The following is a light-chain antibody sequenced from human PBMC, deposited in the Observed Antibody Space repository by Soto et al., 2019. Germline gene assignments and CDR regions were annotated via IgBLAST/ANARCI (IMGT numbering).Light chain of an antibody. CDR2: EVS. V-gene: IGLV2-14*01. Sequence: QSVLTQPASVSGSPGQSITISCTGTSSDVGGYNYVSWYQQHPGKAPKLMIYEVSNRPSGVSNRFSGSKSGNTASLTISGLQAEDEPDYYCSSYTTSSTHWVFGGGTKLTVL. CDR3: SSYTTSSTHWV. J-gene: IGLJ3*02. CDR1: SSDVGGYNY.